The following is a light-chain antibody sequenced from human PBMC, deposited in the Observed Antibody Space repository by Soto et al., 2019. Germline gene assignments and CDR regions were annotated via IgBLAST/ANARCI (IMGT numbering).Light chain of an antibody. Sequence: DIVMTQSPDSLAVSLGERATINCKSSQSVLYSSTNMNFLAWYQQKPGQPPRLLVYWASTRASGVPDRFSGSGSGTDFPLTISSLQAEDVAVYYCHKYYNPQFSFGPGTKVDIK. CDR1: QSVLYSSTNMNF. V-gene: IGKV4-1*01. CDR3: HKYYNPQFS. J-gene: IGKJ3*01. CDR2: WAS.